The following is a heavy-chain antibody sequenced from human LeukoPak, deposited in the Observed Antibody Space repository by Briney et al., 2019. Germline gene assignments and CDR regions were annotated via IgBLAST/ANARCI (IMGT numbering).Heavy chain of an antibody. V-gene: IGHV3-7*01. J-gene: IGHJ4*02. D-gene: IGHD5-24*01. CDR3: ARDRDGYNPPFDY. Sequence: GGSLRLSCATSGFTFSSNWMSWVRHVPGRGLDWVANIKPDGSAEYYAASVKGRFTISRDNAKNSLYLQMNSLRAEDTAVYYCARDRDGYNPPFDYWGQGTLVTVSS. CDR2: IKPDGSAE. CDR1: GFTFSSNW.